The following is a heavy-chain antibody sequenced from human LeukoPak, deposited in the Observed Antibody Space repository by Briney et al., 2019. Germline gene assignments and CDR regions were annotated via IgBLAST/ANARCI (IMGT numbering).Heavy chain of an antibody. CDR3: ARTGGSFYFYYYMDV. V-gene: IGHV4-61*10. CDR2: IYYSGST. CDR1: GGSISSGSYY. D-gene: IGHD1-26*01. J-gene: IGHJ6*03. Sequence: MSSETLSLTCTVSGGSISSGSYYWSWIRQPAGKGLEWIGYIYYSGSTNYNPSLKSRVTISVDTSKNQFSLKLSSVTAADTAVYYCARTGGSFYFYYYMDVWGKGTTVTVSS.